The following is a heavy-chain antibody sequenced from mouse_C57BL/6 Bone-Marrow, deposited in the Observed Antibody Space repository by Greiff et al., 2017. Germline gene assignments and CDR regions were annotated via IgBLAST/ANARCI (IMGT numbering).Heavy chain of an antibody. Sequence: EVKLLESGAELVKPGASVKLSCTASGFNFTGYYMHWVKQRTEQGLEWIGRIDPADGETKYAPKFQGKATITADTSSNTAYLQLSSLTSDDTAVYYCSREGNYPWFAYWGQGTLVTVSA. CDR2: IDPADGET. CDR3: SREGNYPWFAY. D-gene: IGHD2-1*01. V-gene: IGHV14-2*01. CDR1: GFNFTGYY. J-gene: IGHJ3*01.